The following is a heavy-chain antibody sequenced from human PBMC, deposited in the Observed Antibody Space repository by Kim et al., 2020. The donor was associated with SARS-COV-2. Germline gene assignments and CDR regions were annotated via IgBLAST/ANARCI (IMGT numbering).Heavy chain of an antibody. CDR2: SGST. D-gene: IGHD3-3*01. V-gene: IGHV4-31*02. J-gene: IGHJ4*02. CDR3: ARGVVPDY. Sequence: SGSTYYHPSLKSRVTISVDTSKNQFSLKLSSVTAADTAVYYCARGVVPDYWGQGTLVTVSS.